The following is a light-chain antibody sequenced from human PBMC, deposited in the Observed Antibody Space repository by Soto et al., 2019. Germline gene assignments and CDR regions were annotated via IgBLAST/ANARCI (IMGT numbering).Light chain of an antibody. Sequence: EVVLTQSPATLSVSPGERATLSCRASQSVSNNLAWYQQKPGQAPRLLMYGASARATGIPARFSGGGSGTAFTLSISNLQSEDSAVYYCQQYNNWPRRFGQGTKVEIK. V-gene: IGKV3-15*01. J-gene: IGKJ1*01. CDR1: QSVSNN. CDR3: QQYNNWPRR. CDR2: GAS.